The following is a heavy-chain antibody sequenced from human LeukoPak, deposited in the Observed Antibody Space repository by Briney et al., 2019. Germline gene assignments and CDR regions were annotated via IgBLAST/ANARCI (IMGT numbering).Heavy chain of an antibody. J-gene: IGHJ2*01. D-gene: IGHD6-13*01. CDR2: IYYSGST. CDR1: GGSISSYY. Sequence: SETLSLTCTVSGGSISSYYWSWVRQPPGKGLEWIGYIYYSGSTNYNPSLKSRVTISVDTSKNHFSLKLSSVTAADTAVYYCARGIAAAGLYWYFDLWGRGTLVTVSS. V-gene: IGHV4-59*12. CDR3: ARGIAAAGLYWYFDL.